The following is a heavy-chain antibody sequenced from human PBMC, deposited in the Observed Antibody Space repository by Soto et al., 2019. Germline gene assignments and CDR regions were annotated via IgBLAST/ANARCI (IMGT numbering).Heavy chain of an antibody. V-gene: IGHV3-33*04. J-gene: IGHJ4*02. Sequence: GGSLRLSCAASGFTLSSYGMHWVRQAPGKGPEWVAVIWYDGNSKYYVDSVKDRFTISRDNSKNTLYLQMNSLRAEDTAVYYCARDRTLSYFDYWGQGTLVTVSS. CDR2: IWYDGNSK. CDR1: GFTLSSYG. CDR3: ARDRTLSYFDY.